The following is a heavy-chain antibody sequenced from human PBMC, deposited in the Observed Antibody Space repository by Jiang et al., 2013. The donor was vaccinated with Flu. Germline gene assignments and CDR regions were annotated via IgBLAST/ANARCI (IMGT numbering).Heavy chain of an antibody. J-gene: IGHJ4*02. CDR1: GYSFTNYW. CDR3: ARARDGDFYFDY. D-gene: IGHD4-17*01. CDR2: IYAGDSNT. Sequence: PGESLKISCKGSGYSFTNYWIGWVRQMPGKGLEWMGIIYAGDSNTKYSPSFQGQVTISVDKSISTAYLQWSSLKASDTAMYYCARARDGDFYFDYCGQGTLVTVSS. V-gene: IGHV5-51*01.